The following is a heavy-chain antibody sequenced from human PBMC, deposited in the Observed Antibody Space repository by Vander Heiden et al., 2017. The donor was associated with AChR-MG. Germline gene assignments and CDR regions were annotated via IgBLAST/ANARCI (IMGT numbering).Heavy chain of an antibody. D-gene: IGHD4-17*01. J-gene: IGHJ3*02. CDR2: ISYDGSNK. CDR1: GFTFSSYA. CDR3: ARDPGDYGDYCLDLRGTFDI. Sequence: QVQLVESGGGVVQPGRSLRLSCAASGFTFSSYAMHWVRQAPGKGLEWVAVISYDGSNKYYADSVKGRFTIARDNSKNTLYLQMNSLRAEDTAVYYCARDPGDYGDYCLDLRGTFDIWGQGTMVTVSS. V-gene: IGHV3-30-3*01.